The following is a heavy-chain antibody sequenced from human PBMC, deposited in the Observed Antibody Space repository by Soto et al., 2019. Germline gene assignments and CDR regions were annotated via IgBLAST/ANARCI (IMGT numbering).Heavy chain of an antibody. CDR2: ISPHNGNA. D-gene: IGHD6-19*01. V-gene: IGHV1-18*01. Sequence: GXSVKVSCKTSGYAFTSNRLSWVRRAPGQGLEWMGWISPHNGNAKYAQKFQDRVTMTADTAASTVYMELRSLRSDDSAVFYCARDRSGWYDFWGQGTLVTVSS. CDR3: ARDRSGWYDF. J-gene: IGHJ4*02. CDR1: GYAFTSNR.